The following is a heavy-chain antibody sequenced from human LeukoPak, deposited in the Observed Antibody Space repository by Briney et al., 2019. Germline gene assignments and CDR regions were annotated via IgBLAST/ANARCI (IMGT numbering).Heavy chain of an antibody. V-gene: IGHV3-74*01. Sequence: GGSLRLSCAASGFTFSSYWMHWVRQAPGKGLVWVSRINSDGSSTNYAGSAKGRFTISRDNPKNTLYLQMNSLRAEDTAVYYCARSGGGSGYTAFDYWGQGILVTVSS. D-gene: IGHD3-22*01. CDR1: GFTFSSYW. J-gene: IGHJ4*02. CDR3: ARSGGGSGYTAFDY. CDR2: INSDGSST.